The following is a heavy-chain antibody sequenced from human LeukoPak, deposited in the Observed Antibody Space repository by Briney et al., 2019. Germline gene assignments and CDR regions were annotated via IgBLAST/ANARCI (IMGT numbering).Heavy chain of an antibody. J-gene: IGHJ4*02. V-gene: IGHV3-30*02. CDR1: GFTFSSYG. Sequence: GGSLRLSCAASGFTFSSYGMHWVRQAPGKGLEWVAFIRYDGSNKYYADSVKGRFTISRDNSKNTLYLQMNSLRTEDTAVYYCAKDQHSNYVTFSDNWGQGTLVTVSS. D-gene: IGHD4-11*01. CDR2: IRYDGSNK. CDR3: AKDQHSNYVTFSDN.